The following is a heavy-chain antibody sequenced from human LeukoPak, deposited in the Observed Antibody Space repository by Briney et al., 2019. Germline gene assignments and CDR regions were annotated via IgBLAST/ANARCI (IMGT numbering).Heavy chain of an antibody. CDR2: IGTAGDT. D-gene: IGHD6-19*01. J-gene: IGHJ3*02. V-gene: IGHV3-13*01. Sequence: AGGSLRLSCAASGFTFSSYDMNWVRQAPGKGLEWVSAIGTAGDTYYPGSVRGRFTISRENAKNSLYLQMNSLRAGDTAVYYCARGARYSSGWYWGAFDIWGQGTMVTVSS. CDR3: ARGARYSSGWYWGAFDI. CDR1: GFTFSSYD.